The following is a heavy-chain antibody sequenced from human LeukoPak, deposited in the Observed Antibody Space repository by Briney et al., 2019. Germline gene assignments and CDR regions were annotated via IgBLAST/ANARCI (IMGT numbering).Heavy chain of an antibody. CDR1: GGSISSSSYY. V-gene: IGHV4-39*07. J-gene: IGHJ4*02. CDR2: IYYSGST. Sequence: SETLSLTCTVSGGSISSSSYYWGWIRQPPGKGLEWIGSIYYSGSTYYNPSLKSRVTISVDTSKNQFSLKLSSVTAADTAVYYCARLTGYDWESSYDYWGQGTLVTVSS. CDR3: ARLTGYDWESSYDY. D-gene: IGHD5-12*01.